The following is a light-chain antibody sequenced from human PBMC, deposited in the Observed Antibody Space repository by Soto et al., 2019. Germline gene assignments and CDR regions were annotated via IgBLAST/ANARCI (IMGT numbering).Light chain of an antibody. V-gene: IGKV3-20*01. CDR2: GAS. CDR1: QSVSSSY. CDR3: QQYDSSPNT. J-gene: IGKJ2*01. Sequence: EIVLTQSPGTLSLSPGERATLSCRASQSVSSSYLAWYQQKPGQAPRLLIYGASSRATGIPDRFSGSGSGTDFTLTISRLEPEDFAGYYCQQYDSSPNTFGQGTKLEIK.